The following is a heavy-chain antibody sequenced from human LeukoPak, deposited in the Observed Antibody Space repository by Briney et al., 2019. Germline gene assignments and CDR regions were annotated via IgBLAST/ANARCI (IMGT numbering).Heavy chain of an antibody. D-gene: IGHD3-22*01. CDR1: GGTFSSYA. CDR3: ARGGIVVVMPAGY. J-gene: IGHJ4*02. V-gene: IGHV1-69*04. CDR2: IIPILGIA. Sequence: GASVKVSCKASGGTFSSYAISWVRQAPGQGLEWMGRIIPILGIANYAQKFQGRVTITADKSTSTAYMELSSLRSEDTAVYYCARGGIVVVMPAGYWGQGTLVTVSS.